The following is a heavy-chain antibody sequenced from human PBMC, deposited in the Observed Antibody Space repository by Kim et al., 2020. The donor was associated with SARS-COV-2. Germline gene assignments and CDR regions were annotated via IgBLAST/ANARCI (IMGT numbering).Heavy chain of an antibody. CDR3: ARRIAAAGTNWDY. J-gene: IGHJ4*02. D-gene: IGHD6-13*01. CDR1: GFTFSSYA. Sequence: GGSLRLSCAASGFTFSSYAMSWVRQAPGKGLEWVSAISGSGGSTYYADSVKGRFTISRDNSKNTLYLQMNSLRAEDTAVYYCARRIAAAGTNWDYWGQGTLVTVSS. CDR2: ISGSGGST. V-gene: IGHV3-23*01.